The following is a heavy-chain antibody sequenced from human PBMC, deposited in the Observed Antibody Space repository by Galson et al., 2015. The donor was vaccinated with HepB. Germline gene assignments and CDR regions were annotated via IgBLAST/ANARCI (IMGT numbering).Heavy chain of an antibody. V-gene: IGHV3-48*02. Sequence: SLRLSCAASGLTFSSYSMNWVRQAPGKGLEWVSYISGSSSAIYYADSVKGRFTISRDNAKNSLYLQMNSLRDEDTAVYYCASSVGTDYWGQGTLVTVSS. J-gene: IGHJ4*02. CDR1: GLTFSSYS. CDR3: ASSVGTDY. CDR2: ISGSSSAI. D-gene: IGHD1-26*01.